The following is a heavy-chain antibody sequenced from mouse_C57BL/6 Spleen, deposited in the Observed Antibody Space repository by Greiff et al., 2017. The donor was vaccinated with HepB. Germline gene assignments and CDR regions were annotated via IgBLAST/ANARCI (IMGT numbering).Heavy chain of an antibody. Sequence: VQLQQSGPELVKPGASVKLPCKASGYTFTDYNMDWVKQSHGKSLEWIGDINPNNGGTIYNQKFKGKATLTVDKSSSTAYMELRSLTSEDTAVYYCARQLTGTLFAYWGQGTLVTVSA. V-gene: IGHV1-18*01. J-gene: IGHJ3*01. D-gene: IGHD4-1*01. CDR1: GYTFTDYN. CDR3: ARQLTGTLFAY. CDR2: INPNNGGT.